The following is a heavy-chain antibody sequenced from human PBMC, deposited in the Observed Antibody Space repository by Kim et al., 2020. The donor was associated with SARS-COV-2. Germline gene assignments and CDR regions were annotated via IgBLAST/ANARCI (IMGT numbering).Heavy chain of an antibody. CDR2: ISYDGSNK. D-gene: IGHD3-3*01. CDR1: GFTFSSYG. V-gene: IGHV3-30*18. Sequence: GGSLRLSCAASGFTFSSYGMHWVRQAPGKGLEWVAVISYDGSNKYYADSVKGRFTISRYNSKNTLYLQMNSLRAEDTAVYYCAKDFGVVIYYYYGVDVWGQGTTVTVSS. CDR3: AKDFGVVIYYYYGVDV. J-gene: IGHJ6*02.